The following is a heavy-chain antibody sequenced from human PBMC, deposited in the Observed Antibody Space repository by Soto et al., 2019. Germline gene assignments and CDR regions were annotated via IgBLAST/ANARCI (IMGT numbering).Heavy chain of an antibody. Sequence: QVQLQQWGAGLLKPSETLSLTCAVYGGSFSGYYWSWIRQPPGKGLEWIGEINHSGSTNYNPSLKSRVTISVDTPMNQFSLKLSSVTAADTAVYFCWGIAAAADAFDIWGQGTMVTVSS. V-gene: IGHV4-34*01. CDR2: INHSGST. CDR1: GGSFSGYY. J-gene: IGHJ3*02. D-gene: IGHD6-13*01. CDR3: WGIAAAADAFDI.